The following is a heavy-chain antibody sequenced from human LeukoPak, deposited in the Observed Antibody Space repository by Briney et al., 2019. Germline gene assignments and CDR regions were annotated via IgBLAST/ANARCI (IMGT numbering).Heavy chain of an antibody. J-gene: IGHJ4*02. Sequence: GGSLRLSCAASGFTSSSYEMNWVRQAPGKGLEWVSYISSSGSTIYYADSVKGRFTISRDNARNSLYLQMNSLRAEDTAVYYCARLDYYGSGSYFDYWGQGTLVTVSS. CDR2: ISSSGSTI. D-gene: IGHD3-10*01. CDR1: GFTSSSYE. V-gene: IGHV3-48*03. CDR3: ARLDYYGSGSYFDY.